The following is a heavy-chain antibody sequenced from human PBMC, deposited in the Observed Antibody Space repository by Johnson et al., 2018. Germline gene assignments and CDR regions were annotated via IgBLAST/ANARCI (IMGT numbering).Heavy chain of an antibody. J-gene: IGHJ3*02. Sequence: QVQLQQWGAGLLKHSETLSLTCAVYGGSFSGYYWSWIRQPPGKGLEWIGETNHSGSTNYNPSLKSRVTISVDTSKNQFSLKLSSVTAADTALYYCARESPVGYIDVFDIWGQGTMVTVSS. CDR2: TNHSGST. CDR3: ARESPVGYIDVFDI. D-gene: IGHD5-18*01. V-gene: IGHV4-34*01. CDR1: GGSFSGYY.